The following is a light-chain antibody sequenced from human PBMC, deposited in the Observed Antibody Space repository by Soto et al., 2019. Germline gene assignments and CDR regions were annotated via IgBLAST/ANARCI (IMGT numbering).Light chain of an antibody. J-gene: IGLJ2*01. CDR2: EFN. Sequence: QSALTQPASVSGSPGQSITISCTGITSDIEAYYSVSWYQQHPGRAPKLLISEFNNRPSGISHRFSGSRSGNTASLTISGLQAEDEADYYCSSYTRTTTLFGGGTKLTVL. CDR3: SSYTRTTTL. V-gene: IGLV2-14*01. CDR1: TSDIEAYYS.